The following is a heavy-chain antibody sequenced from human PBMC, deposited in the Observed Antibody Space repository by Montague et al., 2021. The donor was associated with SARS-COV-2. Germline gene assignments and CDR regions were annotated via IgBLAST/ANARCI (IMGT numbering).Heavy chain of an antibody. V-gene: IGHV4-39*01. J-gene: IGHJ5*02. Sequence: RIYYTGSTYYNPSLKSRVTISVDTSKNQFSLKLSSVTAAATAVYYCARQGDQLLLEYWFDPWGQGTLVTVSS. D-gene: IGHD2-2*01. CDR3: ARQGDQLLLEYWFDP. CDR2: IYYTGST.